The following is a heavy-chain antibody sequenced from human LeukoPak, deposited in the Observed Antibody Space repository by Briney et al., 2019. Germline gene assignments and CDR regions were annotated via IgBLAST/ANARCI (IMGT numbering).Heavy chain of an antibody. J-gene: IGHJ4*02. V-gene: IGHV3-74*01. D-gene: IGHD5-18*01. Sequence: QPGGSLRLSCAASGFTFSTYWMHWVRQAPGKGLVWVSRIHSDGRSTSYADSVNGRFTISRGNAKNTLYLQMNSLRAEDTAVYYCARDRPGNTAIDYWGQGTLVTVSS. CDR3: ARDRPGNTAIDY. CDR2: IHSDGRST. CDR1: GFTFSTYW.